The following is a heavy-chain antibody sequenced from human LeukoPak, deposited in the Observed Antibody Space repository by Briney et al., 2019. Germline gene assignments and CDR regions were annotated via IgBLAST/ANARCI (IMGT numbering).Heavy chain of an antibody. CDR1: GYTFTGYD. V-gene: IGHV1-8*03. J-gene: IGHJ2*01. D-gene: IGHD6-19*01. Sequence: ASVKVSCKASGYTFTGYDINWVRQATGQGLEWMGWMNPNSGNTGYAQKFQGRVTITRNTSISTAYMELSSLRSEDTAVYYCARDRGSGWYFDLWGRGTLVTVSS. CDR2: MNPNSGNT. CDR3: ARDRGSGWYFDL.